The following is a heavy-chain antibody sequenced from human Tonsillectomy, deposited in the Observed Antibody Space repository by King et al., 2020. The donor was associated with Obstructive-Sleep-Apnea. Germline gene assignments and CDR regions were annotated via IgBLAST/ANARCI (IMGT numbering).Heavy chain of an antibody. CDR1: GNSISSTYF. CDR3: ARGRSGWSAYFQH. V-gene: IGHV4-38-2*02. J-gene: IGHJ1*01. D-gene: IGHD6-19*01. Sequence: VQLQESGPGLVKPSETLSLICTVSGNSISSTYFWGWIRQPPGKGLEWIGNIYHSGSSYYNPSLKSRVTISVDTSKDQFSLKVNSVTAADTAVYYCARGRSGWSAYFQHWGQGTLVTVSS. CDR2: IYHSGSS.